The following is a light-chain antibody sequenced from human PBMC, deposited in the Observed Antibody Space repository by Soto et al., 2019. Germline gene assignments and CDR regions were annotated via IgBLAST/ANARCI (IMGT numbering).Light chain of an antibody. CDR3: QQSYSIPYT. V-gene: IGKV1-39*01. Sequence: DIQMTQSPSSLSASVGDRVTITCRASQSIDSYLNWYQQKPGKAPNLLIYGTSSLQSVVPSRFSGSGSGTDFTLTISSLQPEDFATYYCQQSYSIPYTFGQGTKLEIK. CDR1: QSIDSY. J-gene: IGKJ2*01. CDR2: GTS.